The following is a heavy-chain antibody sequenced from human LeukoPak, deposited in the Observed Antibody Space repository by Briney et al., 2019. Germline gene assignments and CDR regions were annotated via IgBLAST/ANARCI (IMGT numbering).Heavy chain of an antibody. D-gene: IGHD3-22*01. CDR1: GGSISSGSYY. Sequence: PSETLSLTCTVSGGSISSGSYYWNWIRQPAGKGLEWIGRIYSSGSTNYNPSLKSRVTISVDTSKNQFSLKLSSVTAADTAVYYCARENDSSGYYDYWGQGTLVTVSS. J-gene: IGHJ4*02. V-gene: IGHV4-61*02. CDR3: ARENDSSGYYDY. CDR2: IYSSGST.